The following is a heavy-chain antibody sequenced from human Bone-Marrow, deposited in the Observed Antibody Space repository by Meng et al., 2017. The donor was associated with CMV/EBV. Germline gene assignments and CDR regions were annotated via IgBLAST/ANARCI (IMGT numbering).Heavy chain of an antibody. CDR3: ARDKGGSYLRAFDI. CDR2: ISGSGGST. Sequence: GGSLRLSCAASGFTFSSYAMSWVRQAPGKGLEWVSAISGSGGSTYYADSVKGRFTISRDNAKNSLYLQMNSLRAEDTAVYYCARDKGGSYLRAFDIWGQGTMVTVSS. V-gene: IGHV3-23*01. CDR1: GFTFSSYA. J-gene: IGHJ3*02. D-gene: IGHD1-26*01.